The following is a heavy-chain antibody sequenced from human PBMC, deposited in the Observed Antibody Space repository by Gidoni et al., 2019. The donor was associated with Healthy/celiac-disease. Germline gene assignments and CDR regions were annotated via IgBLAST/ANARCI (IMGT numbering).Heavy chain of an antibody. CDR1: GYTFTGYY. D-gene: IGHD6-13*01. CDR2: SNPNSGGT. J-gene: IGHJ5*02. CDR3: ARARVLAAAGTWDWFDP. Sequence: QVQLVQSGAEVKKPGASVKVSCKASGYTFTGYYMHWVRQAPGQGLEWMGRSNPNSGGTNNAQKFQGRVTMTRDTSISTAYMELSRLRSDDTAVYYCARARVLAAAGTWDWFDPWGQGTLVTVSS. V-gene: IGHV1-2*06.